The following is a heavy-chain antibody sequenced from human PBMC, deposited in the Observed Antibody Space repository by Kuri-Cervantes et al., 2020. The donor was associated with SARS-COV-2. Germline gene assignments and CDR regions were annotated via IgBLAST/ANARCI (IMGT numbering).Heavy chain of an antibody. CDR3: ASFYGGNSGDDVDI. V-gene: IGHV1-69*05. Sequence: SVKVSCKASGGTFSSYAISWVRQAPGQGLEWMGGIIPIFGTANYAQKFQDRVTITTDESTSTAYMELSSLRSEDTAVYYCASFYGGNSGDDVDIWGQGTMVTVSS. J-gene: IGHJ3*02. CDR2: IIPIFGTA. CDR1: GGTFSSYA. D-gene: IGHD4-23*01.